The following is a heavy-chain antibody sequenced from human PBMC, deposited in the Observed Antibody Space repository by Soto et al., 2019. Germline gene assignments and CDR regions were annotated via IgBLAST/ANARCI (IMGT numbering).Heavy chain of an antibody. CDR3: TTGSVEGV. Sequence: EVQLVESGGGFIYPGGSLRLSCAASGLTISNAWMNWVRQAPGKGLEWVGRIKTNTEGGTTDYAAAVKGRFTVSTDESKNTLYLQMNSLRTEDTAVYYCTTGSVEGVWGQGTTVTVSS. CDR2: IKTNTEGGTT. V-gene: IGHV3-15*07. J-gene: IGHJ6*02. CDR1: GLTISNAW. D-gene: IGHD2-15*01.